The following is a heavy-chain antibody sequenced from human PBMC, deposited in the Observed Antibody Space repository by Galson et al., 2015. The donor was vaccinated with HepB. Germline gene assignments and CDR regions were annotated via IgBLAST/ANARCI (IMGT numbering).Heavy chain of an antibody. J-gene: IGHJ6*02. CDR1: GFTFSSYS. Sequence: TLRLSCAASGFTFSSYSMNWVRQAPGKGLEWVSSISSSSSYIYYADSVKGRFTISRDNAKNSLYLQMNSLRAEDTAVYYCARDQTSSGWSYYYYYGMDVWGQGTTVTVSS. D-gene: IGHD6-19*01. V-gene: IGHV3-21*01. CDR2: ISSSSSYI. CDR3: ARDQTSSGWSYYYYYGMDV.